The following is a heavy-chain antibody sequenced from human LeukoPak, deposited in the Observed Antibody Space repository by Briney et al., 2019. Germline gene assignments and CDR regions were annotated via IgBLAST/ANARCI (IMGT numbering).Heavy chain of an antibody. D-gene: IGHD1-1*01. J-gene: IGHJ4*02. Sequence: GGSLRLSCAASGFTFSSYSMNWIRQAPGKGLEWVSSISSSSSYIYYADSVKGRFTISRDNAKNLLYLQMDSLRVEDTAIYYCARDPRTVRIWGQGTLVTVSS. CDR2: ISSSSSYI. V-gene: IGHV3-21*01. CDR1: GFTFSSYS. CDR3: ARDPRTVRI.